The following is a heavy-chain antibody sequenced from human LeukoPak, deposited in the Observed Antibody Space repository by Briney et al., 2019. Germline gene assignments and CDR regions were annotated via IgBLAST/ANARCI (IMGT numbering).Heavy chain of an antibody. CDR1: RFIFSTHG. J-gene: IGHJ4*02. CDR3: ARDLSFGSLDF. D-gene: IGHD1-26*01. CDR2: MWYDGSRE. V-gene: IGHV3-33*01. Sequence: GGSLRLSCAASRFIFSTHGMHWVRQAPGKGLEWVAGMWYDGSREDYADSVKGRFTSSRDMSKNTLSLQMNSLRVEDTAMFYCARDLSFGSLDFRGQGTLVTVSS.